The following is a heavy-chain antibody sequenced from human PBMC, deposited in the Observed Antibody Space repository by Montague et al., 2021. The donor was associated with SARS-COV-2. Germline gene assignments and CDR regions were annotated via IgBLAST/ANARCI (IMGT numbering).Heavy chain of an antibody. V-gene: IGHV3-48*03. Sequence: SRSLSWAGSGFTFSNYEMNWVRQAPGKGLEWISDISSSGSTTYYIDSVKGRFTISRDNAKNSLYLQMNSLRAEDTAVYYCAREGFTGKYVEYWGQGTLVTVSS. CDR1: GFTFSNYE. CDR2: ISSSGSTT. D-gene: IGHD2-8*02. J-gene: IGHJ4*02. CDR3: AREGFTGKYVEY.